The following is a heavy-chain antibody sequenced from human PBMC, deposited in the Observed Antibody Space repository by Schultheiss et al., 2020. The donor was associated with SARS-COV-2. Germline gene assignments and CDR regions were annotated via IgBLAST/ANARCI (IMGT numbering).Heavy chain of an antibody. V-gene: IGHV3-73*01. Sequence: GGSLRLSCAASGFTFSNAWMSWVRQAPGKGLEWVGRIRSKANSYATAYAASVKGRFTISRDDSKNTAYLQMNSLKTEDTAVYYCAKNYYATQGFWSGYRFHYMDVWGKGTTVTVSS. CDR3: AKNYYATQGFWSGYRFHYMDV. CDR2: IRSKANSYAT. D-gene: IGHD3-3*01. J-gene: IGHJ6*03. CDR1: GFTFSNAW.